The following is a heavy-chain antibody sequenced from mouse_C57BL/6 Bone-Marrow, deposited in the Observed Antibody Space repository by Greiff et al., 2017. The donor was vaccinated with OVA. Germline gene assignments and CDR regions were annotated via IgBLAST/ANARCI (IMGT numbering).Heavy chain of an antibody. Sequence: QVQLQQSGAELVRPGASVTLSCKASGYTFTDYEMHWVKQTPVHGLEWIGAIDPATGGTAYNQKFKGKAILTADKSSSTAYMELRSLTSEDSAVYYCTRCYSNYYAMDYWGQGTSVTVSS. J-gene: IGHJ4*01. CDR3: TRCYSNYYAMDY. CDR1: GYTFTDYE. CDR2: IDPATGGT. V-gene: IGHV1-15*01. D-gene: IGHD2-5*01.